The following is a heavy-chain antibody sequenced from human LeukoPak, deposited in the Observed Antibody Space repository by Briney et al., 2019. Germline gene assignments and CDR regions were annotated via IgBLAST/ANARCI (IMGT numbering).Heavy chain of an antibody. Sequence: VASVKVSCKASGYTFTSYDINWVRQATGQGLEWMGWMNPNSGNTGYAQNLQDRVTMTTDTSTSTAYLELRSLRSDDTALYYCGRDPSHYYDSSSIDYWGQGTLVTVSA. CDR3: GRDPSHYYDSSSIDY. V-gene: IGHV1-8*01. J-gene: IGHJ4*02. CDR1: GYTFTSYD. CDR2: MNPNSGNT. D-gene: IGHD3-22*01.